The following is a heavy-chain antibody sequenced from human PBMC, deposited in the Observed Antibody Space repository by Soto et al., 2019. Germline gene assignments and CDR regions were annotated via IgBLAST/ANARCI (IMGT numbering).Heavy chain of an antibody. Sequence: GGSLRLSCAASGFTFSSYAMSWVRQAPGKGLEWVSAISGSGGSTYYADSVKGRFTISRDNSKNTLYLQMNSLRAEDTAVYYCAKGGAYCGGDCYSSYYYYGMDVWGQGTTVTVSS. CDR2: ISGSGGST. CDR3: AKGGAYCGGDCYSSYYYYGMDV. J-gene: IGHJ6*02. CDR1: GFTFSSYA. V-gene: IGHV3-23*01. D-gene: IGHD2-21*02.